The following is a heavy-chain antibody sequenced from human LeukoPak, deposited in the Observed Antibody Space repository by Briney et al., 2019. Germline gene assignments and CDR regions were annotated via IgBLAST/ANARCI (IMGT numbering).Heavy chain of an antibody. J-gene: IGHJ4*02. Sequence: ASVKVSCKASGYTLISYDFIWLRQAPGQGLEWMGWINAYNENTNSAEKFQGRVTMTTDTSTSTAYMELRSLRSDDTAAYYCARGAYYFGSGSPYFDYWGQGTLVTVSS. V-gene: IGHV1-18*01. CDR3: ARGAYYFGSGSPYFDY. CDR1: GYTLISYD. D-gene: IGHD3-10*01. CDR2: INAYNENT.